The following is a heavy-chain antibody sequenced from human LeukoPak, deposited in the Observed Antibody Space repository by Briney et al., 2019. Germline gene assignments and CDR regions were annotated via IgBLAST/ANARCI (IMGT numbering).Heavy chain of an antibody. CDR1: GFTFSSYS. J-gene: IGHJ4*02. Sequence: PGGSLRLSCAASGFTFSSYSMNWVRQAPGKGLEWVSSISSSSSYIYYADSVKGRFTISRDNAENSLYLQMNSLRAEDTAVYYCARSGSWYIGFDYWGQGTLVTVSS. V-gene: IGHV3-21*04. CDR3: ARSGSWYIGFDY. CDR2: ISSSSSYI. D-gene: IGHD6-13*01.